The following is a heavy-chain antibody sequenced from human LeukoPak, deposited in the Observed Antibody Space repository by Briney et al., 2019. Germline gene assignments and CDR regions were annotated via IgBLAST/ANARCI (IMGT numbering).Heavy chain of an antibody. CDR1: GFTFSSYA. Sequence: GGSLRLSCAASGFTFSSYAMHWVRQAPGKGLEWVAVISYDGSNKYYADSVKGRFTISRDNSKNTLYLQMNSLRAEDTAVYYCAREENLPAAMDYWGQGTLVTVSS. CDR3: AREENLPAAMDY. J-gene: IGHJ4*02. CDR2: ISYDGSNK. V-gene: IGHV3-30-3*01. D-gene: IGHD2-2*01.